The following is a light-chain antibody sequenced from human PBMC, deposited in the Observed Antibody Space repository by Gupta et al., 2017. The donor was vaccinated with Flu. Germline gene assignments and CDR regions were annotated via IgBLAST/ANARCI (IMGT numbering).Light chain of an antibody. CDR1: QPLLHSNGYNY. J-gene: IGKJ4*01. CDR3: MQALQTPLT. Sequence: DIVMTQSPLSLPVTTGEPASISCRSSQPLLHSNGYNYLDWYLQKPGQSPQLLIYLGSNRASGVPDRFSCSGSGTDFTLKISRVEAEDVGVYYCMQALQTPLTFGGGTKVEIK. CDR2: LGS. V-gene: IGKV2-28*01.